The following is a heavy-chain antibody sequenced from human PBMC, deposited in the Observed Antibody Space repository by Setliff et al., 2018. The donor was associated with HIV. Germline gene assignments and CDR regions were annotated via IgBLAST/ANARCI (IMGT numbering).Heavy chain of an antibody. Sequence: ASVKVSCKASGYTFTSYYMQWVRQTPGQGLEWMGIINPSGGSTSYAQKFQGRITMTRDTSTRTVYMALSSLRSEDTAVYYCARNPRIAVAGTDSSYYMDVWGKGTTVTVSS. CDR3: ARNPRIAVAGTDSSYYMDV. D-gene: IGHD6-19*01. CDR1: GYTFTSYY. V-gene: IGHV1-46*01. J-gene: IGHJ6*03. CDR2: INPSGGST.